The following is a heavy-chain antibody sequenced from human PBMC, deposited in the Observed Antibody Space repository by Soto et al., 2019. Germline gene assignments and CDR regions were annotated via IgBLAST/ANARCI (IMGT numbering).Heavy chain of an antibody. D-gene: IGHD3-16*01. CDR3: ARGKGLDYEGPNNWLDP. Sequence: QVQLVQSGAEVKKPGASVTISCKASGYTFTSYDINWVRQATGRGLEWIGWTNPSSGNTGLAQEFLGRVTMTRTTAINTAYVELSSLTFDDTAIYYCARGKGLDYEGPNNWLDPWGRGTLVTVSS. J-gene: IGHJ5*02. V-gene: IGHV1-8*01. CDR2: TNPSSGNT. CDR1: GYTFTSYD.